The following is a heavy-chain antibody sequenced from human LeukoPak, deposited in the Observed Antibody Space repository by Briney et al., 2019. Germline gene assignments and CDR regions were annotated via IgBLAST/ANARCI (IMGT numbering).Heavy chain of an antibody. CDR3: ARDAGYSAHDYYYYMDV. V-gene: IGHV1-18*01. J-gene: IGHJ6*03. CDR1: GYTFTSYG. D-gene: IGHD5-12*01. Sequence: ASVKVSCKSSGYTFTSYGISWVRRAPGQGLEWMGWISGYNGNTDYAQKLQGRVTMTTDTSTSTAYMELRSLRSDDTAVYYCARDAGYSAHDYYYYMDVWGKGTMVTVSS. CDR2: ISGYNGNT.